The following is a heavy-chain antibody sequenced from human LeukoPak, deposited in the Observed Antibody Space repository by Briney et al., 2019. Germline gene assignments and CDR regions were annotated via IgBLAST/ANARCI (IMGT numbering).Heavy chain of an antibody. D-gene: IGHD2-15*01. V-gene: IGHV3-30*04. CDR1: GFTFSSYA. CDR3: ARDAGYCSGGSCYSPNYFDY. J-gene: IGHJ4*02. CDR2: ISYDGSNK. Sequence: QAGGSLRLSCAASGFTFSSYAMHWVRQAPGKGLEWVAVISYDGSNKYYADSVKGRFTISRDNSKNTLYLQINSLRAEDTAVYYCARDAGYCSGGSCYSPNYFDYWGQGTLVTVSS.